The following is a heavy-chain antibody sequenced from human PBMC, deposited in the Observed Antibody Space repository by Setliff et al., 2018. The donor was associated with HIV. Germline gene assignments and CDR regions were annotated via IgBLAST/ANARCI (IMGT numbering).Heavy chain of an antibody. J-gene: IGHJ6*03. CDR3: ARVDDFWSGPNTAGYMDV. V-gene: IGHV1-2*02. CDR1: GYLFTHYG. D-gene: IGHD3-3*01. CDR2: INPNRAGT. Sequence: ASVKVSCKASGYLFTHYGVSWVRQAPGQGLEWVGWINPNRAGTNYAQKFQGRVTMTRDTSISTAYMELSGLRSDDTAVYYCARVDDFWSGPNTAGYMDVWGKGTTVTVSS.